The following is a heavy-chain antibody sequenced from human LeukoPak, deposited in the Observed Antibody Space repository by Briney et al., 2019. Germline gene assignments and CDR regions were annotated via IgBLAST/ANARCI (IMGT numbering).Heavy chain of an antibody. CDR2: IYSGGST. J-gene: IGHJ4*02. CDR1: GFTFSSYA. Sequence: GGSLRLSCAASGFTFSSYAMSWVRQAPGKGLEWVSVIYSGGSTYYADSVKGRFTISRDNSKNTLYLQMNSLRAEDTAVYYCARAPRDGYNYPFDYRGQGTLVTVSS. D-gene: IGHD5-24*01. CDR3: ARAPRDGYNYPFDY. V-gene: IGHV3-53*01.